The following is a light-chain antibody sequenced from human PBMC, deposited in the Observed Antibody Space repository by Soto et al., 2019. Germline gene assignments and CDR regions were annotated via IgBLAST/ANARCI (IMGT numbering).Light chain of an antibody. Sequence: QSALTQPASVSGSPGQSITISCTGTSSDVGNYNYVSWYQQHPGKAPKLIIYDVSNRPSGVSNRFSGSKSGNTAPLTISGLQAEDEADYYCSSYTSSSPCVFGPGTKVTVL. CDR3: SSYTSSSPCV. J-gene: IGLJ1*01. CDR1: SSDVGNYNY. CDR2: DVS. V-gene: IGLV2-14*01.